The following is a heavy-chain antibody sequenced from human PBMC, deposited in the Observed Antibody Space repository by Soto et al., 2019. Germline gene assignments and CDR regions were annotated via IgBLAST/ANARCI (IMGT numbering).Heavy chain of an antibody. V-gene: IGHV4-30-2*01. J-gene: IGHJ4*02. D-gene: IGHD3-22*01. CDR1: GGSISSGGYS. Sequence: QLQLQESGSGLVKPSQTLSLTCAVSGGSISSGGYSWSWIRQPPGKGLEWIGYIYHSGSTYYNPSLKTRVTISVDRSKNQFSLKLSSVTAADTAVYYCARGADYYDSSGAPLLDYWGQGTLVTVSS. CDR3: ARGADYYDSSGAPLLDY. CDR2: IYHSGST.